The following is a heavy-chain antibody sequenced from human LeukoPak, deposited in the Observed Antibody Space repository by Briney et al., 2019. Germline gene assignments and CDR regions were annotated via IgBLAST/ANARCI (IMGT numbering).Heavy chain of an antibody. V-gene: IGHV3-7*01. D-gene: IGHD3-16*01. CDR2: IKQDGSEK. CDR1: GIIITSYW. CDR3: ASHSYGYNH. J-gene: IGHJ5*02. Sequence: PGGSLRLSCAASGIIITSYWMSWVRQTPGEGLEWEANIKQDGSEKNYVDSVKGRFTIFRDNARNSLYLQMNSLRAEDTAVYYCASHSYGYNHWGQGTLVIVSS.